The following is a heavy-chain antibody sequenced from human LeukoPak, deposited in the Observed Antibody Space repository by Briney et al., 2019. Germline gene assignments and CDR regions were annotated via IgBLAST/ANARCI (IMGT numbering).Heavy chain of an antibody. J-gene: IGHJ3*02. D-gene: IGHD6-13*01. CDR3: ARDLSRIAARLSSDAFDI. Sequence: ASVKVSCKASGYTFTSYGISWVRQAPGQGLEWMGWISAYNGNTNYAQKLQGRVTMTTDTSTSTAYMELRSLRSDDTAVYYCARDLSRIAARLSSDAFDIWGQGTMVTVSS. CDR2: ISAYNGNT. V-gene: IGHV1-18*01. CDR1: GYTFTSYG.